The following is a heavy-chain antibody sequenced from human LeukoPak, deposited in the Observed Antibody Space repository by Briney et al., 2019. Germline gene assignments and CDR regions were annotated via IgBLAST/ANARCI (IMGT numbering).Heavy chain of an antibody. Sequence: GGSLRLSCSASGFTFSSYAMHGVRQAPGKGLEYVSAISSNGGSTYYEDSVKGRFTISRDNSKNTLYLQMSSLRAGDTAVYYCASEGHYYDSSGYDYWGQGTLVTVSS. CDR2: ISSNGGST. J-gene: IGHJ4*02. V-gene: IGHV3-64D*06. CDR1: GFTFSSYA. CDR3: ASEGHYYDSSGYDY. D-gene: IGHD3-22*01.